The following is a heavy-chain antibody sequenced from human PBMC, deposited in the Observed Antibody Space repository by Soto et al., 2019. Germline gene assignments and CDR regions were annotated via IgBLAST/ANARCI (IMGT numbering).Heavy chain of an antibody. D-gene: IGHD3-9*01. V-gene: IGHV4-34*01. Sequence: ETLSLTCAVYGGSFSGYYWSWIRQPPGKGLEWIGEINHSGSTNYNPSLKSRVTISVDTSKNQFSLKLSSVTAADTAVYYCARGRRYDILTGYYGIGGDRRNNWFDPWGKGTLVTVS. CDR3: ARGRRYDILTGYYGIGGDRRNNWFDP. J-gene: IGHJ5*02. CDR2: INHSGST. CDR1: GGSFSGYY.